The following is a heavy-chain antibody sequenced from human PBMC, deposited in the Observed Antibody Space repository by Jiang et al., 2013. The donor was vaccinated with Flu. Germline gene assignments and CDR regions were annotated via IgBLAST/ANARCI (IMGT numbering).Heavy chain of an antibody. D-gene: IGHD6-19*01. CDR2: ISGSGGST. Sequence: QLVESGGGLVQPGGSLRLSCAASGFTFSSYAMSWVRQAPGKGLEWVSAISGSGGSTYYADSVKGRFTISRDNSKNTLYLQMNSLRAEDTAVYYCAKGFTYSSGWGAEYFQHWGQGTLVTVSS. V-gene: IGHV3-23*04. CDR3: AKGFTYSSGWGAEYFQH. J-gene: IGHJ1*01. CDR1: GFTFSSYA.